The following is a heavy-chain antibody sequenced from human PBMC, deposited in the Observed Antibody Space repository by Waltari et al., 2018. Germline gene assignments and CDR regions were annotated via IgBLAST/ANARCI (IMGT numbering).Heavy chain of an antibody. CDR1: GGSISSSSYY. CDR2: IYYSGST. V-gene: IGHV4-39*01. Sequence: QLQLQESGPGLVKPSETLSLTCTVSGGSISSSSYYWGWIRQPPGKGLEWIGSIYYSGSTYYNPSLKSRVTISVDTSKNQFSLKLSSVTAADTAVYYCARPLPLRGFDYWGQGTLVTVSS. J-gene: IGHJ4*02. D-gene: IGHD3-3*01. CDR3: ARPLPLRGFDY.